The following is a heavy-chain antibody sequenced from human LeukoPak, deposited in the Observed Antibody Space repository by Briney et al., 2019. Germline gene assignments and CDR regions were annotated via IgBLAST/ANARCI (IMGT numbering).Heavy chain of an antibody. Sequence: SETLSLTCTVSGGSISSSSYYWSWIRQPAGKGLEWIGRIYTSGSTNYNPSLKSRVTMSVDTSKNQFSLKLSSVTAADTAVYYCARTSGWYYFDYWGRGTLVTVSS. CDR1: GGSISSSSYY. V-gene: IGHV4-61*02. CDR2: IYTSGST. J-gene: IGHJ4*02. D-gene: IGHD6-19*01. CDR3: ARTSGWYYFDY.